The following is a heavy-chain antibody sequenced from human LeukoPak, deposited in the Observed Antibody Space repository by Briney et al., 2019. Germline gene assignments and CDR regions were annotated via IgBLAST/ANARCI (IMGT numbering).Heavy chain of an antibody. Sequence: PGGSLRLSCAASGFTFSNSDMNWVHQAPGKGLEWVSGVSWNGSRTHYADSVKGQFIISRDNSKNTLYLQMNSLRAEDTAVYYCAKEVGPYYYYYMDVWGKGTTVTISS. J-gene: IGHJ6*03. CDR1: GFTFSNSD. CDR2: VSWNGSRT. V-gene: IGHV3-35*02. CDR3: AKEVGPYYYYYMDV.